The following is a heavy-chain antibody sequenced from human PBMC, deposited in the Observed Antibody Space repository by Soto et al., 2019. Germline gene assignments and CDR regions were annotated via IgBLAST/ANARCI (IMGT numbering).Heavy chain of an antibody. CDR3: ARADGIAVAGYIPVWFDP. Sequence: TSETLSLTCTVSGGSISSYYWSWIRQPPGKGLEWIGYIYYSGSTNYNPSLKSRVTISVDTSKNQFSLKLSSVTAADTAVYYCARADGIAVAGYIPVWFDPWGQGTLVTVSS. V-gene: IGHV4-59*01. CDR2: IYYSGST. J-gene: IGHJ5*02. CDR1: GGSISSYY. D-gene: IGHD6-19*01.